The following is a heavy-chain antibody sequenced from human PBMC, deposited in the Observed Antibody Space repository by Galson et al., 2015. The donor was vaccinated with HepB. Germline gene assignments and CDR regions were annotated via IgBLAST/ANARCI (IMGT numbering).Heavy chain of an antibody. D-gene: IGHD1-1*01. CDR1: GFTFSDFA. CDR3: ARDPATNRVTWNYFDY. V-gene: IGHV3-30*04. Sequence: SCKASGFTFSDFALHWVRQAPGKGLEWVALISYDGSNVFYGDSVRGRFTVSRDDSKNTLYLQMDSLTAEDTAVYYCARDPATNRVTWNYFDYWGQGTLVTVSS. CDR2: ISYDGSNV. J-gene: IGHJ4*02.